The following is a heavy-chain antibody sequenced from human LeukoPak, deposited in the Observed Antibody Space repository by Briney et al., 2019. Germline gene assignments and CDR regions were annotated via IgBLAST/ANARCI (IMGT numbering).Heavy chain of an antibody. CDR1: GGSISSYY. V-gene: IGHV4-59*01. Sequence: PSETLSLTCTVSGGSISSYYWSWIRQPPGKGLEWIGYIYYSGSTNYNPSLKSRVTISVDTSKNQFSLKLSSVTAADTAVYYCARDRKKYYYDSSGYYSHDAFDIWGQGTMVTVSS. CDR3: ARDRKKYYYDSSGYYSHDAFDI. D-gene: IGHD3-22*01. J-gene: IGHJ3*02. CDR2: IYYSGST.